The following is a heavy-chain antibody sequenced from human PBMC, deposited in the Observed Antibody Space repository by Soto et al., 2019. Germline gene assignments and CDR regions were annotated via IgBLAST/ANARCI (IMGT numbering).Heavy chain of an antibody. CDR1: GGSISRGGYS. CDR2: IYHSGST. Sequence: QLQLQESGSGLVKPSQTLSLTCAVSGGSISRGGYSWSWIRQPPGKGLEWIGYIYHSGSTYYNPSLKSRVTISVDRSKNQFSLKLSSVTAADTAVYYCARGLSGYYPSLFDYWGQGTLVTVSS. V-gene: IGHV4-30-2*01. D-gene: IGHD3-22*01. CDR3: ARGLSGYYPSLFDY. J-gene: IGHJ4*02.